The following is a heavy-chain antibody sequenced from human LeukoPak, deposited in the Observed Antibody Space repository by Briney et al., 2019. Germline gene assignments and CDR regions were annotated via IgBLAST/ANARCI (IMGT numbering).Heavy chain of an antibody. Sequence: GGSLRLSCAASGFTFSSYAMHWVRQAPGKGLEWVAVISYDGSNKYYADSVKGRFTISRDNSKNTLYLQMNSLRAEDTAVYYCARDLTVTTPSFDYWGQGTLVTVSS. CDR3: ARDLTVTTPSFDY. CDR2: ISYDGSNK. CDR1: GFTFSSYA. V-gene: IGHV3-30*04. J-gene: IGHJ4*02. D-gene: IGHD4-17*01.